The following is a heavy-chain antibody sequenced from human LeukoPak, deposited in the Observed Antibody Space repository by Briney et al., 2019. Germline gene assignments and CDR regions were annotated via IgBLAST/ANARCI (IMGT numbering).Heavy chain of an antibody. D-gene: IGHD5-18*01. CDR3: ARDRVVDTAKIGSFYYYMDV. J-gene: IGHJ6*03. CDR1: GFTFSDFS. CDR2: ISGRGGTI. V-gene: IGHV3-48*02. Sequence: PGGSLRLSCVASGFTFSDFSMNWVRQAPGEGLEWISYISGRGGTIYYADSVKGRFSISRDNAKRSLYLQVNSLRDEDTAVYFCARDRVVDTAKIGSFYYYMDVWGKGTTVTVS.